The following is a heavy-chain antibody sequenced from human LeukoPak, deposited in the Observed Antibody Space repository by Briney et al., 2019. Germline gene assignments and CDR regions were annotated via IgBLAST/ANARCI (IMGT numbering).Heavy chain of an antibody. D-gene: IGHD1-1*01. CDR3: ARNRWMDY. J-gene: IGHJ4*02. CDR2: INPNSGNS. Sequence: ASVKVSCKASGYTFANYDITWVRQATGQGLEWMGWINPNSGNSGYAQKFQGRVTMTRDTSISTAYMELTRLTSDDTAVYYCARNRWMDYWGQGTLVTVSS. CDR1: GYTFANYD. V-gene: IGHV1-8*02.